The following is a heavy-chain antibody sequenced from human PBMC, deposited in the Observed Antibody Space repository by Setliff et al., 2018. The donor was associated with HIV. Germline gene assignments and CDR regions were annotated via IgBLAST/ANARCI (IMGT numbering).Heavy chain of an antibody. V-gene: IGHV4-39*07. CDR2: MSYSGRT. CDR3: ARDMMYHYDNSGSFGWFDP. J-gene: IGHJ5*02. D-gene: IGHD3-22*01. Sequence: SETLSLTCTVSGGSIRSSSYYWAWLRQSPGKGLEWIGSMSYSGRTYHNPSLKSRVTISIDTSKNQFSLKLSSVTAADTAVYSCARDMMYHYDNSGSFGWFDPWGQGTLVTVSS. CDR1: GGSIRSSSYY.